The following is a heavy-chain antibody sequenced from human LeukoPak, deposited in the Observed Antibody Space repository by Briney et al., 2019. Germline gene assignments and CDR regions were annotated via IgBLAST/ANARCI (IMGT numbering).Heavy chain of an antibody. Sequence: LWASVKVSCKASGYTFTGYYMHWVRQAPGQGLEWMGWINPNSGGTNYAQKFQGRVTMTRDTSISTAYMELSRLRSDDTAVYYCARDSTSCPFLGFCYYYYMDVWGKGTTVTVSS. D-gene: IGHD2-2*01. CDR3: ARDSTSCPFLGFCYYYYMDV. CDR2: INPNSGGT. V-gene: IGHV1-2*02. CDR1: GYTFTGYY. J-gene: IGHJ6*03.